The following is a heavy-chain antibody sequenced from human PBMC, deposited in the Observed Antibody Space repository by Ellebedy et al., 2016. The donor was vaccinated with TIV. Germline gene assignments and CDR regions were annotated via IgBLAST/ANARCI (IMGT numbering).Heavy chain of an antibody. J-gene: IGHJ4*02. CDR2: ISWNSGSI. D-gene: IGHD6-13*01. Sequence: GGSLRLSXAASGFTFDDYAMHWVRQAPGKGLEWVSGISWNSGSIGYADSVKGRFTISRDNAKNSLYLQMNSLRAEDTALYYCAKGQLFGDYWGQGTLVTVSS. V-gene: IGHV3-9*01. CDR3: AKGQLFGDY. CDR1: GFTFDDYA.